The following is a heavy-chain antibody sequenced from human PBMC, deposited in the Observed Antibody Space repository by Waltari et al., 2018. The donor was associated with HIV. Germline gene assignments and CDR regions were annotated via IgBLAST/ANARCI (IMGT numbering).Heavy chain of an antibody. V-gene: IGHV1-45*02. Sequence: QMQLVQSGAEVKKTGSSVKVSCKASGYTFTYRYLHWVRQAPGQALEWMGLSTPFNCNTNDAQEFQDRVTITRDRSMSTAYMELSSLRSEDTAMYYCATCGGDCPEGWFDPWGQGTLVTVSS. D-gene: IGHD2-21*02. CDR1: GYTFTYRY. J-gene: IGHJ5*02. CDR2: STPFNCNT. CDR3: ATCGGDCPEGWFDP.